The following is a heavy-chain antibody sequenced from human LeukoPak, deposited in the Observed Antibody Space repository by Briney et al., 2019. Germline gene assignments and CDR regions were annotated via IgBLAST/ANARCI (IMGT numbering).Heavy chain of an antibody. Sequence: ASVKVSCKASGYTFTSYGISWVRQAPGQGPEWMGWISAYNGNTNYAQKLQGRVTMTTDTSTSTAYMELRSPRSDDTAVYYCARATYYYDSSGYYMATPPDYWGQGTLVTVSS. D-gene: IGHD3-22*01. CDR2: ISAYNGNT. CDR1: GYTFTSYG. V-gene: IGHV1-18*01. CDR3: ARATYYYDSSGYYMATPPDY. J-gene: IGHJ4*02.